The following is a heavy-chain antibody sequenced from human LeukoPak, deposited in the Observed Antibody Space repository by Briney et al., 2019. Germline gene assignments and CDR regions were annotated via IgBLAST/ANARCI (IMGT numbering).Heavy chain of an antibody. V-gene: IGHV1-18*01. CDR1: GYTFTSYG. CDR2: ISAYSGNT. J-gene: IGHJ5*02. Sequence: ASVKVSCKASGYTFTSYGISWVRQAPGQGLEWMGWISAYSGNTNYAQKLQGRVTMTTDTSASTAYMELRSLRSDDTAVYYCARGKRYYGSGSLTADWFDPWGQGTLVTVSS. CDR3: ARGKRYYGSGSLTADWFDP. D-gene: IGHD3-10*01.